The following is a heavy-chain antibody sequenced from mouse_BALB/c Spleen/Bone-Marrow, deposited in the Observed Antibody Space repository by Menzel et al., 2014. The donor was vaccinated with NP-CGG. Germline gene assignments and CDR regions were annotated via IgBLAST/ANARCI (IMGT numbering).Heavy chain of an antibody. CDR2: IHFSGYT. CDR1: GYSITSGYG. Sequence: EVKLMESGPDLVKPSQSLSLTCTVTGYSITSGYGWHWIRQLPGNRLQWMGYIHFSGYTDYNPSLKSRISITRDTSKNQFFLQLSSVTTEDTGTYYCARETTVVADFDYWGQGTTLAVSS. CDR3: ARETTVVADFDY. J-gene: IGHJ2*01. D-gene: IGHD1-1*01. V-gene: IGHV3-1*02.